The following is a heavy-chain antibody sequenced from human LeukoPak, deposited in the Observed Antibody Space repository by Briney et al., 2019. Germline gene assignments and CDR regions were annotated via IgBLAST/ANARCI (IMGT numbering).Heavy chain of an antibody. V-gene: IGHV1-69*06. CDR2: ISPVFGTA. CDR1: GGTFSSYA. J-gene: IGHJ6*03. Sequence: GASVKVSCKASGGTFSSYANSWVRQVPGQGLEWMGRISPVFGTAIYAQKLQGRVTITAAKSTSTAHMDLSSLRSEDTAVYYCARGFGVDYYYYMDVWDEGTTVIVSS. CDR3: ARGFGVDYYYYMDV. D-gene: IGHD3-3*01.